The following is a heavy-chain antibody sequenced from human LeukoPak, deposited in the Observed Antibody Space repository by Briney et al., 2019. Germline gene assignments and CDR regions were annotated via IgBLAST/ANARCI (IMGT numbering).Heavy chain of an antibody. CDR3: ASLEV. CDR2: IYSGGST. V-gene: IGHV3-53*01. CDR1: GFTFSSYS. Sequence: GGSLRLSCAASGFTFSSYSMNWVRQAPGKGLEWVSVIYSGGSTYYADSVKGRFTISRDNSKNTLYLQMNSLRAEDTAVYYCASLEVWGQGTMVTVSS. J-gene: IGHJ3*01.